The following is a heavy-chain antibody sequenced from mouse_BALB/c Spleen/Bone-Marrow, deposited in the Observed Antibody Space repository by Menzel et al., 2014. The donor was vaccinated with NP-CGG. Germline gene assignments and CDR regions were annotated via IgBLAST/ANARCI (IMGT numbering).Heavy chain of an antibody. CDR2: IYYSGTI. V-gene: IGHV3-5*02. CDR3: ARATAYFDY. Sequence: EVQLQQSGPGLVKPSQTVSLPCTVTGISITTGNYRWSWIRPFSGNKLEWIGYIYYSGTITYNPSLTSRTTITRDTSXNQFFLEMNSLTAEDTATYYCARATAYFDYWGQGTTLTVSS. CDR1: GISITTGNYR. J-gene: IGHJ2*01. D-gene: IGHD1-2*01.